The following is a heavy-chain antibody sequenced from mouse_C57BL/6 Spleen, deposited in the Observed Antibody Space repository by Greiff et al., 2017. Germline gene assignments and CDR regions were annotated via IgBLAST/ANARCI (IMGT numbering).Heavy chain of an antibody. D-gene: IGHD1-1*01. Sequence: VKLMESGPELVKPGASVKLSCKASGYTFTSYDINWVKQRPGQGLEWIGWIYPRDGSTKYNEKFKGKATLTVDTSSSTAYMELHSLTSEDSAVYFCAREGFDYYGSSPYFDVWGTGTTVTVSS. CDR1: GYTFTSYD. V-gene: IGHV1-85*01. J-gene: IGHJ1*03. CDR2: IYPRDGST. CDR3: AREGFDYYGSSPYFDV.